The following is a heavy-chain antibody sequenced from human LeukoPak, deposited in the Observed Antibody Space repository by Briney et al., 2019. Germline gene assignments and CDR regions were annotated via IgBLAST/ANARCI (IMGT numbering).Heavy chain of an antibody. CDR1: GGSFSGYY. J-gene: IGHJ6*03. V-gene: IGHV4-34*01. D-gene: IGHD6-19*01. CDR3: ARDKRVAVAGTYIHYYYMDV. Sequence: PSETLSLTCAVYGGSFSGYYWSWIRQPPGKGLEWIGEINHSGSTNYNPSLKSRVTISVDTSKNQFSLKLSSVTAADTAVYYCARDKRVAVAGTYIHYYYMDVWGNGTTVTISS. CDR2: INHSGST.